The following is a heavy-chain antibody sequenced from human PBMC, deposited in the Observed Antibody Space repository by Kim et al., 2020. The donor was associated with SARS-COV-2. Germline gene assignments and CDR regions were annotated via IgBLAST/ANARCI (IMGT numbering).Heavy chain of an antibody. D-gene: IGHD2-15*01. V-gene: IGHV3-23*01. Sequence: GGSLRLSCAASGFTFSSYAMSWVRQAPGKGLEWVSAIGGSGGDTYYADSVKGRFTISRDNSKNTLYLQMNSLRAGDTALYYCAKWAADRCSGGSCYFSWGQGTLVTVSS. J-gene: IGHJ5*02. CDR2: IGGSGGDT. CDR3: AKWAADRCSGGSCYFS. CDR1: GFTFSSYA.